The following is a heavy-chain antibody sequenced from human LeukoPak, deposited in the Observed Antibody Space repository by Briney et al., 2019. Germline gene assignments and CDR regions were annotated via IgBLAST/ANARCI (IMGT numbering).Heavy chain of an antibody. CDR1: GGSISSYY. V-gene: IGHV4-59*01. J-gene: IGHJ4*02. D-gene: IGHD5-12*01. CDR2: IYYSGST. CDR3: ARTSFRFSGYDPFDY. Sequence: PSETLSLTCTVSGGSISSYYWSWIRQPPGKGLEWIGYIYYSGSTNYNPSLKSRVTISVDTSKNQFSLKLSSVTAADTAVYYCARTSFRFSGYDPFDYWGQGTLVTVSS.